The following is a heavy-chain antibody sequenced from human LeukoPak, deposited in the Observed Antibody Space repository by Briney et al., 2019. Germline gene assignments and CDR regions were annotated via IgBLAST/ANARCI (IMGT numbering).Heavy chain of an antibody. J-gene: IGHJ4*02. V-gene: IGHV3-23*01. D-gene: IGHD3-3*01. CDR3: AKAPLGIYYDFWSGYYFDY. Sequence: GGSLRLSCAASGFTFSSYAMSWVRQAPGKGLEWVSAISGSGGSTYYADSVKGRFTISRDNSKNTLYLQMNSLRAEDTAVYYCAKAPLGIYYDFWSGYYFDYWGQGTLVTVSS. CDR1: GFTFSSYA. CDR2: ISGSGGST.